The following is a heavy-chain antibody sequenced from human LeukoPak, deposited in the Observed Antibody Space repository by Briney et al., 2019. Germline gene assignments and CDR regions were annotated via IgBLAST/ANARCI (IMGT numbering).Heavy chain of an antibody. Sequence: GGSLRLSCEASGFTFINYEMNWVRQAPGKGLEWLSYINSSGRTIYYADSVKGRFTISRDNAKNSLYLQMNSLRAEDTAVYYCASLVTGILGIDYWGQGTLVTVSS. CDR3: ASLVTGILGIDY. D-gene: IGHD2-21*02. CDR2: INSSGRTI. CDR1: GFTFINYE. V-gene: IGHV3-48*03. J-gene: IGHJ4*02.